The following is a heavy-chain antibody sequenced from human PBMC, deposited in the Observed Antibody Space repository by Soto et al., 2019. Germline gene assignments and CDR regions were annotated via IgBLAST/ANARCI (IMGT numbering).Heavy chain of an antibody. V-gene: IGHV3-7*01. CDR3: ARGGAIVLMTWFDP. Sequence: GGSLRLSCAASGFTFSSYWMSWVRQAPGKGLEWVANIKQDGSEKYYVDSVKGRFTISRDNAKNSLYLQMNSLRAEDTAVYYCARGGAIVLMTWFDPWGQGTLVTVSS. D-gene: IGHD2-8*01. CDR2: IKQDGSEK. J-gene: IGHJ5*02. CDR1: GFTFSSYW.